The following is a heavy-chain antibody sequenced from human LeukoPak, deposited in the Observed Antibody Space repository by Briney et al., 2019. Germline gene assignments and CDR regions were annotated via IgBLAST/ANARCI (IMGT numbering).Heavy chain of an antibody. D-gene: IGHD6-13*01. CDR1: GFTFSSYS. Sequence: PGGSLRLSCAASGFTFSSYSMNWVRQAPGKGLEWVSSISSSSSYIYYADSVKGRFTISRDNAKNSLYLQMNSLRAEDTAVYYCASGGGSWYNNWFDPWGQGTLVTVSS. J-gene: IGHJ5*02. CDR3: ASGGGSWYNNWFDP. CDR2: ISSSSSYI. V-gene: IGHV3-21*01.